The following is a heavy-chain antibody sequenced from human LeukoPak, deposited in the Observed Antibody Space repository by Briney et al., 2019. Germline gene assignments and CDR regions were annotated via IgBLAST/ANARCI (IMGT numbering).Heavy chain of an antibody. D-gene: IGHD3-22*01. Sequence: SETLSLTCSVSPASISSYYWSWIRQPPGKGLEWIGFVHYSGGTHYNPSLSSRVTLSIDRSKTQFSMNLKSVTAADTAVYYCARTVDYYDSNGFFLYYFDHWGQGALVTVSS. CDR1: PASISSYY. J-gene: IGHJ4*02. V-gene: IGHV4-59*01. CDR2: VHYSGGT. CDR3: ARTVDYYDSNGFFLYYFDH.